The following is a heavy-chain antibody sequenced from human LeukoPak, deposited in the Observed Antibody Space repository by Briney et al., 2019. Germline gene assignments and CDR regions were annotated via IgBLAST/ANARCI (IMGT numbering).Heavy chain of an antibody. CDR3: ARGVRSGWYSVDY. V-gene: IGHV4-34*01. Sequence: PSETLSLTCAVYGGSFSGYYWSWIRQPPGKGLEWIGEINHSGSTNYNPSLKSRVTISVDTSKNQFSLKLSSVTAADTAVYYCARGVRSGWYSVDYWGQGTLVTVSS. CDR2: INHSGST. CDR1: GGSFSGYY. J-gene: IGHJ4*02. D-gene: IGHD6-19*01.